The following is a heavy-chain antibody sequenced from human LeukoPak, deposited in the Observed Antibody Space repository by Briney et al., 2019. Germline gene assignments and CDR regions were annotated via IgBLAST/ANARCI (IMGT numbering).Heavy chain of an antibody. CDR1: GFTFSSYE. CDR2: ISSSGSTI. CDR3: ARDDYDSRGSY. V-gene: IGHV3-48*03. J-gene: IGHJ4*02. Sequence: GGSLRLSCAASGFTFSSYEMNWVRQAPGKGLEWVSYISSSGSTIYYADSVKGRSTISRDNAKNSLYLQMNSLRAEDTAGYYCARDDYDSRGSYWGQGTLVTVSS. D-gene: IGHD3-22*01.